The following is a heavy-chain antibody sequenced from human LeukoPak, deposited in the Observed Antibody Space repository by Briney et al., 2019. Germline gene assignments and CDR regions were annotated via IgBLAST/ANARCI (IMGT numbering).Heavy chain of an antibody. J-gene: IGHJ1*01. CDR2: ISSSSSYI. V-gene: IGHV3-21*01. CDR1: GFTFSSYS. CDR3: AREGEIVDTAFFQH. Sequence: PGGSLRLSCAASGFTFSSYSMNWVRQAPGKGLEWVSSISSSSSYIYYADSVKGRFTISRDNAKNSLYLQMNSLRAEDTAVYYCAREGEIVDTAFFQHWGQGTLVTVSS. D-gene: IGHD5-18*01.